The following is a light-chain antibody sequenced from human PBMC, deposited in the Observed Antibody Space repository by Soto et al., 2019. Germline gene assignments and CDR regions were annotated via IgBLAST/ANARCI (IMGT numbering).Light chain of an antibody. CDR1: SSDVGGYNY. Sequence: QSALTQPRSVSGSPGQSVTISCTGTSSDVGGYNYVSWYQQHPGKAPKLMIYDVSKRPSGVPDRFSGSKSGNTASLTISGLQAEDEADYYCCSYVGRFVLFGGGTKLTV. J-gene: IGLJ2*01. CDR3: CSYVGRFVL. CDR2: DVS. V-gene: IGLV2-11*01.